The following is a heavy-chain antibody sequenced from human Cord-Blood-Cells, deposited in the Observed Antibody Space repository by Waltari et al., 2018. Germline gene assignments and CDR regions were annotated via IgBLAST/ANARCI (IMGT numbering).Heavy chain of an antibody. J-gene: IGHJ6*02. CDR2: INPNSGGT. CDR3: ARDWGAQSGYYYYYYGMDV. V-gene: IGHV1-2*04. D-gene: IGHD3-16*01. Sequence: QVQLVQSGAEVKKPGASVKVSCKASGYTFTGYYMHWVRQAPGQGLEWMGWINPNSGGTNYAQKFQGWVTMTRDTSISTAYMELSRLRSDDTAVYYCARDWGAQSGYYYYYYGMDVWGQGTTVTVSS. CDR1: GYTFTGYY.